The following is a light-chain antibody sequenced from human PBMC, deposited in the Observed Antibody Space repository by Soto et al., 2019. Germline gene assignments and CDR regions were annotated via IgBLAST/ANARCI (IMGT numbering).Light chain of an antibody. J-gene: IGKJ1*01. CDR2: WAS. Sequence: DIVMTQSPDSLAVSLGERATINCKSSQSVLYSSNDKNFLTWYQQKPGQPPKLLIYWASTRESGVPDRFSGSGSGTDFTLTNNSLQAEDVAVYYCHQYYSAPWTFGQGTKVEIK. CDR1: QSVLYSSNDKNF. CDR3: HQYYSAPWT. V-gene: IGKV4-1*01.